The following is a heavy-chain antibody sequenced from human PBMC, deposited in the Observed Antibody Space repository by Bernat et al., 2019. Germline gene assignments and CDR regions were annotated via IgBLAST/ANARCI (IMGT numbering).Heavy chain of an antibody. D-gene: IGHD4-17*01. CDR1: GGTFSSYV. CDR3: ARDLPATTGKGGKDAFDI. CDR2: IIPIFGTA. Sequence: QVQLVQSGAEVKKPGSSVKVSCKASGGTFSSYVISWVRQAPGQGLEWMGGIIPIFGTANYAQKFQGRVTITADESTSTAYMELSSLRSEDTAVYYCARDLPATTGKGGKDAFDIWGQGTMVTVSS. J-gene: IGHJ3*02. V-gene: IGHV1-69*01.